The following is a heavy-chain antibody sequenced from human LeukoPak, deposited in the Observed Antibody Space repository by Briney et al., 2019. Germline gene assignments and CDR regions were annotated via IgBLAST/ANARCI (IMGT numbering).Heavy chain of an antibody. CDR2: ISYDGSNK. Sequence: GGSLRLSCAASGFTFSSYGMHWVRQAPGKGLEWVAVISYDGSNKYYADSVKGRFTISRDNSKNTLYLQMNSLRAEDTAVYYCAKDVARRIQLWFHNWFDPWGQGTLVTVSS. CDR1: GFTFSSYG. V-gene: IGHV3-30*18. D-gene: IGHD5-18*01. CDR3: AKDVARRIQLWFHNWFDP. J-gene: IGHJ5*02.